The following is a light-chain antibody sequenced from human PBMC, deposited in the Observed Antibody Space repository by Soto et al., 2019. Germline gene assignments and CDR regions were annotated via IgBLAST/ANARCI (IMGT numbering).Light chain of an antibody. CDR2: GAS. CDR3: QQYNNWPRT. Sequence: EILMTQSPATLSVSPGERATFSCRASQSVGSNLAWYQQKPGQAPRLLMYGASTRATGIPARFSGSGSGTEFTLTISSLQSEDFAVYHCQQYNNWPRTFGGGTKVEIK. J-gene: IGKJ4*01. CDR1: QSVGSN. V-gene: IGKV3-15*01.